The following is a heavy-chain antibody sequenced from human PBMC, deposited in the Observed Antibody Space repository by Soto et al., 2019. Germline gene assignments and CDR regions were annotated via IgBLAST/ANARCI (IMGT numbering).Heavy chain of an antibody. CDR3: ARAGPPTYDFWSSIERGNWFDP. CDR1: GGTFSSYA. D-gene: IGHD3-3*01. Sequence: QVQLVQSGAEVKKPGSSVKVSCKASGGTFSSYAISWVRQAPGQGLEWMGGIIPIIGTANYAQKFQGRVTITAGESTSTAYMELSSRRSEDMAVYYCARAGPPTYDFWSSIERGNWFDPWGQGTLVTVSS. V-gene: IGHV1-69*01. CDR2: IIPIIGTA. J-gene: IGHJ5*02.